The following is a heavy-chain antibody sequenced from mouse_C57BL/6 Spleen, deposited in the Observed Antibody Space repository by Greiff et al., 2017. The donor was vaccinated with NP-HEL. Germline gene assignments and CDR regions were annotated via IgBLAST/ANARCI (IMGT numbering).Heavy chain of an antibody. CDR2: IYPGSGST. J-gene: IGHJ4*01. Sequence: VQLQQPGAELVKPGASVKMSCKASGYTFTSYWITWVKQRPGQGLEWIGDIYPGSGSTNYNEKFKSKATLTVDTSSSTAYMQLSSLTSEDSAVYYCARRSYYGSSYTAMDYWGQGTSVTVSS. CDR1: GYTFTSYW. CDR3: ARRSYYGSSYTAMDY. D-gene: IGHD1-1*01. V-gene: IGHV1-55*01.